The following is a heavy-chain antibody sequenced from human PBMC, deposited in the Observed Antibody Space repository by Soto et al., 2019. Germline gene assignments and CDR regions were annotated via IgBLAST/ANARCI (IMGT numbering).Heavy chain of an antibody. CDR1: GFTVSSNY. Sequence: LSLPCAASGFTVSSNYMSWVRQAPGKGLEWVSVIYSGGSTYYADSVKGRFTISRDNSKNTLYFQMNSLRAEDTAVYYCARAISARRGMVYAKAPPYYFDYWGQGTLVTVSS. V-gene: IGHV3-66*01. CDR2: IYSGGST. J-gene: IGHJ4*02. CDR3: ARAISARRGMVYAKAPPYYFDY. D-gene: IGHD2-8*01.